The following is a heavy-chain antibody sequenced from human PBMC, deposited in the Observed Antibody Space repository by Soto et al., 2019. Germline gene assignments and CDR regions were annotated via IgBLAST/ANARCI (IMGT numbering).Heavy chain of an antibody. V-gene: IGHV3-23*01. CDR2: ISGNDINR. J-gene: IGHJ4*02. CDR3: LKDPGGSRKFDS. D-gene: IGHD6-19*01. CDR1: GFTFIDYA. Sequence: GGSLRLSCVASGFTFIDYAMAWVRQAPGSGLEWVSAISGNDINRYYTDSVKGRFTISRDNSKNTLYLQLSSLRVEDTAVYYCLKDPGGSRKFDSWGRGTLVTVSS.